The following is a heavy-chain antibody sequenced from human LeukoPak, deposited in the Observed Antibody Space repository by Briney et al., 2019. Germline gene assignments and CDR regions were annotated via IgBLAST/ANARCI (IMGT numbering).Heavy chain of an antibody. CDR3: ARRNGHSWDVGNWFDP. D-gene: IGHD6-13*01. J-gene: IGHJ5*02. CDR1: GGSISSSSYY. CDR2: IYYSGIT. Sequence: PSETLSLTCSVSGGSISSSSYYWGWIRQPSGMGLEWIGSIYYSGITYYNQSLKSRATVSVDTSKNQFSLNLNSETAADTAVYYCARRNGHSWDVGNWFDPWGQGTVVTVSS. V-gene: IGHV4-39*01.